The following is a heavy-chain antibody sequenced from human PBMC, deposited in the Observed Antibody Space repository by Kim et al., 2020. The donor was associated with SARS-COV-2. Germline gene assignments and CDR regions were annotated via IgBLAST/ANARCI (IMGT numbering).Heavy chain of an antibody. D-gene: IGHD6-19*01. J-gene: IGHJ4*02. CDR3: ARRQFTSGWYYFDY. Sequence: ADSVKGRFSISRDNAKNTLYRQMNSLRAEDTAVYYCARRQFTSGWYYFDYWGQGTLVTVSS. V-gene: IGHV3-74*01.